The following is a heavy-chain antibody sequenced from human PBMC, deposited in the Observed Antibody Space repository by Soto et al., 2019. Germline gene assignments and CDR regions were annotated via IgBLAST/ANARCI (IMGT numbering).Heavy chain of an antibody. CDR2: IYYSGST. J-gene: IGHJ4*02. CDR3: ARAPRGNYGYPSYFDY. V-gene: IGHV4-59*01. D-gene: IGHD3-10*01. Sequence: QVQLQESGPGLVKPSETLSLTCTVSGGSISSYYWSWIRQPPGKGLEWIGYIYYSGSTNYNPSLKSRVTISVDTSKNQFSLKLSSVTAADTAVYYCARAPRGNYGYPSYFDYWGQGTLVTGSS. CDR1: GGSISSYY.